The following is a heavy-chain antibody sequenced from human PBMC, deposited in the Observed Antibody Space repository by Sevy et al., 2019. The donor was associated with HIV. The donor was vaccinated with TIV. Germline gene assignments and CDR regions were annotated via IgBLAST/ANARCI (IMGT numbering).Heavy chain of an antibody. CDR2: ISYDGSNK. Sequence: GGSLRLSCAASGFTFSSYAMHWVRQAPGKGLEWVAVISYDGSNKYYADSVKGRFTISRDNSKNTLDLQMNSLRAEDTAVYYCARESPRLITFGGVIVNGYFDYWGQGTLVTVSS. CDR3: ARESPRLITFGGVIVNGYFDY. D-gene: IGHD3-16*02. V-gene: IGHV3-30-3*01. J-gene: IGHJ4*02. CDR1: GFTFSSYA.